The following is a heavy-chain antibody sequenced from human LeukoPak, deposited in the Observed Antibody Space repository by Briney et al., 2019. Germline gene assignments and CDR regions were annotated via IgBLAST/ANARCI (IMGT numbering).Heavy chain of an antibody. D-gene: IGHD2-2*01. CDR3: ARDKRVIRSYADC. CDR1: GFTLSSYA. V-gene: IGHV3-30*04. CDR2: ISYDGSNK. Sequence: TGRSLRLSCAASGFTLSSYAMHWVRQAPGKGLEWVAVISYDGSNKYYADSVKGRFTISRDNSKNTLYLQMNSLRAEDTAVYYCARDKRVIRSYADCWGQGTPVTVSS. J-gene: IGHJ4*02.